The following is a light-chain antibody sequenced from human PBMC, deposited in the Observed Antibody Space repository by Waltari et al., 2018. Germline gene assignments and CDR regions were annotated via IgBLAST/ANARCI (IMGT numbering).Light chain of an antibody. CDR2: GAS. CDR1: QSIGKY. Sequence: EIVLTQSPGTLSLSPGERATLFCRASQSIGKYLVWYQQKPGQAPRLHIYGASTRATGIPDRFSGGGSGTDFSLSITRLEPEDFAVYYCQHYVRLPATFGQGTTVEI. V-gene: IGKV3-20*01. CDR3: QHYVRLPAT. J-gene: IGKJ1*01.